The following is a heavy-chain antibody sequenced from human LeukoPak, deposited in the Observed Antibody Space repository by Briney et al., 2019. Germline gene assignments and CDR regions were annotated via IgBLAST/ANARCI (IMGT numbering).Heavy chain of an antibody. CDR3: ARDLDYDSSGLDY. CDR2: IKHDGSEK. V-gene: IGHV3-7*05. J-gene: IGHJ4*02. CDR1: GFSFSRYW. D-gene: IGHD3-22*01. Sequence: GGSLRLSCAASGFSFSRYWMNWVRQAPGKGLEWVANIKHDGSEKYYVDSVKGRFTISRDNVKNSLSLQMHSLRAEDTAVYFCARDLDYDSSGLDYWGQGTLVTVSS.